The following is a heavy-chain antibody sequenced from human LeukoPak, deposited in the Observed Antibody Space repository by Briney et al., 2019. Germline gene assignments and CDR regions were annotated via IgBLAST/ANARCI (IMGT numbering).Heavy chain of an antibody. V-gene: IGHV4-4*07. D-gene: IGHD6-13*01. CDR3: ARDCTIAAAGICYYYYYGMDV. J-gene: IGHJ6*02. Sequence: PSETLSLTCTVSGGSISSYYRSWIRQPAGKGLEWIGRIYTSGGTNYNPSLKSRVTMSVDTSKNQFSLKLSSVTAADTAVYYCARDCTIAAAGICYYYYYGMDVWGQGTTVTVSS. CDR1: GGSISSYY. CDR2: IYTSGGT.